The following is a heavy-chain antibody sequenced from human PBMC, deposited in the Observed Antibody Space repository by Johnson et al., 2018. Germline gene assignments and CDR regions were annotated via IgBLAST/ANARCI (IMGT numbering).Heavy chain of an antibody. Sequence: VQLVESGGGLVQPGGSLRLSCAASGFTFSSYDMHWVRQATGKGLEWVSAIGTAGDTYYPGSGKGRFTISRENAKNSLYLQMNSLGAGDTAVYYWARGGVRWGPRLDMDVWGKGTTVTVSS. CDR2: IGTAGDT. CDR3: ARGGVRWGPRLDMDV. V-gene: IGHV3-13*01. J-gene: IGHJ6*03. D-gene: IGHD7-27*01. CDR1: GFTFSSYD.